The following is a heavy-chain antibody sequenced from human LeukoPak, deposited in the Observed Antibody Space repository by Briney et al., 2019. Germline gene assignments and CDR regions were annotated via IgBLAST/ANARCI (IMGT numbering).Heavy chain of an antibody. V-gene: IGHV4-38-2*02. J-gene: IGHJ4*02. CDR1: GYSISSGFY. Sequence: SETLSLTCAVSGYSISSGFYWGWIRQPPGKGLEWIGSIYHGGNTFYNPSLKSRVTISVDTSKNHFSLKLSSVTAADTGVYYCVRDGFDYNDYWGQGTLVTVSS. CDR3: VRDGFDYNDY. D-gene: IGHD4-11*01. CDR2: IYHGGNT.